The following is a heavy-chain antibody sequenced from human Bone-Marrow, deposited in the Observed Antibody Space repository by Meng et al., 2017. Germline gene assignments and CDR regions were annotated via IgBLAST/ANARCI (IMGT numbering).Heavy chain of an antibody. J-gene: IGHJ6*02. D-gene: IGHD3-10*01. V-gene: IGHV3-48*03. Sequence: GESLKISCAASGFTFSSYEMNWVRQAPGKGLEWVSYISSSGSTIYYADSVKGRFTSSRDNAKNSLYLQMNSLRAEDTAVYYCARDPSGLLWFGELLAYYYYYGMDVWGQGTMVTVSS. CDR2: ISSSGSTI. CDR3: ARDPSGLLWFGELLAYYYYYGMDV. CDR1: GFTFSSYE.